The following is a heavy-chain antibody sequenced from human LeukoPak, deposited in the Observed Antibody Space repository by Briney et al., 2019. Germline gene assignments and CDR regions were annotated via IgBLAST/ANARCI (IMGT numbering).Heavy chain of an antibody. CDR3: ACLVGATQDV. CDR2: ISSTSTYI. D-gene: IGHD1-26*01. V-gene: IGHV3-21*01. CDR1: GFTFSSYS. J-gene: IGHJ6*04. Sequence: GGSLRLSCAASGFTFSSYSMNWVRRAPGKGLEWVSSISSTSTYIYYADSVKGRFTISRDNAKNSLYLQMNRLRAEDTAVYYCACLVGATQDVWGKGTTVIVSS.